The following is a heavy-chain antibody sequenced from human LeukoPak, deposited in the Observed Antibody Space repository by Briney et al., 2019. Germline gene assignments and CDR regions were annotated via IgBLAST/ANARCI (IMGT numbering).Heavy chain of an antibody. D-gene: IGHD1-26*01. CDR3: ARLSGGSYYYYYYYMDV. V-gene: IGHV4-38-2*02. CDR1: GYSISSGYY. CDR2: FYRSGST. J-gene: IGHJ6*03. Sequence: ETLSLTCTVSGYSISSGYYWGWIRQPPGKGLQWIGSFYRSGSTYYNPSLKSRVTISVDTSKNQFSLRLNSVTAADTAVYYCARLSGGSYYYYYYYMDVWGKGTTVTVSS.